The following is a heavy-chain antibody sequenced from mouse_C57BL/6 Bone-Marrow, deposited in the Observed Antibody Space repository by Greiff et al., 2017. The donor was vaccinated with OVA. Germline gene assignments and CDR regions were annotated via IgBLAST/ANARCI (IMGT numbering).Heavy chain of an antibody. V-gene: IGHV1-75*01. Sequence: QVQLKESGPELVKPGASVKISCKASGYTFTDYDINWVKQRPGQGLEWIGWIFPGSGSTYYNEKFKGKATLTVDKSSSTAYMLLRSLTSEASAVYCCSGVSIYAGYFNALDYWGQGTSVTVSS. D-gene: IGHD2-3*01. CDR2: IFPGSGST. J-gene: IGHJ4*01. CDR1: GYTFTDYD. CDR3: SGVSIYAGYFNALDY.